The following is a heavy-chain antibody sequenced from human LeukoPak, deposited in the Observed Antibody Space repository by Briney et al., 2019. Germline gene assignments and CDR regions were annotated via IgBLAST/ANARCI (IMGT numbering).Heavy chain of an antibody. Sequence: PGGSLRLSCAASGFALSAYAMHWYRQTPDKGLEWLALMSYDGSNLYYAESVRGRFTISKDTSKDTLYLQMNSLRPDDTAVYYCARSSSSGPNYYYYYMDVWGKGTTVTVSS. CDR2: MSYDGSNL. V-gene: IGHV3-30*04. CDR1: GFALSAYA. CDR3: ARSSSSGPNYYYYYMDV. D-gene: IGHD3-22*01. J-gene: IGHJ6*03.